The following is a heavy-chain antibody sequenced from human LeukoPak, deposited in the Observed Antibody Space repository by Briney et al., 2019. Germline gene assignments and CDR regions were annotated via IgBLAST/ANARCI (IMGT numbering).Heavy chain of an antibody. V-gene: IGHV1-2*02. CDR3: ARDDCSSTSCPQGHWFDP. J-gene: IGHJ5*02. Sequence: GASVKVSCKASGYTFTGYYMHWVRRAPGQGLEWMGWINPNSGGTNYAQKFQGRVTMTRDTSISTAYMELSRLRSDDTAVYYCARDDCSSTSCPQGHWFDPWGQGTLVTVSS. CDR1: GYTFTGYY. D-gene: IGHD2-2*01. CDR2: INPNSGGT.